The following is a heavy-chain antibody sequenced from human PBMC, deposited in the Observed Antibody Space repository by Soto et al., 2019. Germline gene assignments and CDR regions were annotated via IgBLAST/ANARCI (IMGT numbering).Heavy chain of an antibody. Sequence: QVQLVESGGGVVQPGRSLRLSCAASGFTFSSYAMHWVRQAPGKGLEWVAVISYDGSNKYYADSVKGRFTISRDNSKNTRYLQMNSLRAEETAVYYCARGEGYCSGGSCYSFRVTFPRRYVDLWGRGTLVTVSS. J-gene: IGHJ2*01. CDR1: GFTFSSYA. V-gene: IGHV3-30*14. CDR2: ISYDGSNK. D-gene: IGHD2-15*01. CDR3: ARGEGYCSGGSCYSFRVTFPRRYVDL.